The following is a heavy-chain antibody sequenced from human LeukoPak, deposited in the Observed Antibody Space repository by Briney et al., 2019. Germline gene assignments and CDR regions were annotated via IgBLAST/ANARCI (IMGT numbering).Heavy chain of an antibody. CDR2: INHSGST. CDR1: GGSFSGYY. J-gene: IGHJ4*02. CDR3: ARFDGLRYFDWLSPFDY. D-gene: IGHD3-9*01. Sequence: SETLSLTCAVYGGSFSGYYWSWIRRPPGKGLEWIGEINHSGSTNYNPSLKSRVTISVDTSKNQFSLKLSSVTAADTAVYYCARFDGLRYFDWLSPFDYWGQGTLVTVSS. V-gene: IGHV4-34*01.